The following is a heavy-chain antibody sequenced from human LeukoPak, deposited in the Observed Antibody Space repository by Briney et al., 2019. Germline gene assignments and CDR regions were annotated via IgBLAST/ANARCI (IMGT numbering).Heavy chain of an antibody. V-gene: IGHV3-23*01. CDR3: ARDSQFLRYFDPDFDY. CDR2: ISGSGGST. CDR1: GFTFSSYA. J-gene: IGHJ4*02. D-gene: IGHD3-9*01. Sequence: TGGSLRLSCAASGFTFSSYAMSWVRQAPWKGLEWVSAISGSGGSTYYADSVKGRFTISRDNSKNTLYLQMNSLRAEDTAVYYCARDSQFLRYFDPDFDYWGQGTLVTVSS.